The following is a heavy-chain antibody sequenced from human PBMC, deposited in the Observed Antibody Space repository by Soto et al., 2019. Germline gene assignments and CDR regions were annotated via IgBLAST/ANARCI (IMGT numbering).Heavy chain of an antibody. CDR1: GFSFATAW. Sequence: PGGSLRLSCAASGFSFATAWMNWVRQAPGQGLEWVGRIKHRDDAMTTDYAAPVKGRFTISRDDSQNTLYLQMNSLKTEDTAVYSCTTGYSTAWHALYWGPGTLVNVSS. CDR3: TTGYSTAWHALY. D-gene: IGHD4-4*01. CDR2: IKHRDDAMTT. V-gene: IGHV3-15*01. J-gene: IGHJ4*01.